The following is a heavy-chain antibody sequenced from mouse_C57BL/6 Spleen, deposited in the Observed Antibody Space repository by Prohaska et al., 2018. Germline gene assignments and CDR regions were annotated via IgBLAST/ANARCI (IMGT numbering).Heavy chain of an antibody. CDR3: ARDPIYYYGSRYYFDY. Sequence: SYWMHWVKQRPGRGLEWIGRIDPNSGGTKYNEKFKSKATLTVDKPSSTAYMQLSSLTSEDSAVYYCARDPIYYYGSRYYFDYWGQGTTLTVSS. CDR2: IDPNSGGT. CDR1: SYW. D-gene: IGHD1-1*01. V-gene: IGHV1-72*01. J-gene: IGHJ2*01.